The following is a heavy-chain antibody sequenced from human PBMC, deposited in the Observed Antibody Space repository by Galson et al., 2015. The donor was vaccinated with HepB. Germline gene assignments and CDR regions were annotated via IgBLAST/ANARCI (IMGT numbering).Heavy chain of an antibody. J-gene: IGHJ3*02. Sequence: CAISGDSVSSQSAAWNWIRQSPSRGLEWLGRTYYRSKWNNDYAVSVQSRITINPDTSKNQFSLQLNSVTPEDTAVYYCARVRGSFTATGAFDIWGQGTMVTVSS. CDR1: GDSVSSQSAA. V-gene: IGHV6-1*01. CDR2: TYYRSKWNN. D-gene: IGHD1-26*01. CDR3: ARVRGSFTATGAFDI.